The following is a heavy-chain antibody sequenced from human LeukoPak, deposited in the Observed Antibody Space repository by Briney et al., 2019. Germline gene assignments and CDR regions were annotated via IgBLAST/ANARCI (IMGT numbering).Heavy chain of an antibody. D-gene: IGHD6-19*01. V-gene: IGHV3-21*04. J-gene: IGHJ4*02. CDR2: ISDSSNYI. Sequence: GGSLRLSCVTSGFSFSIYTLNWVRQAPGKGLEWVSGISDSSNYIYYADSVKGRFTISRDNAKNSLYLQMNSLRAEDTAVYYCGRPVPVAGRRGYYFDYWGQGTLVTVSS. CDR1: GFSFSIYT. CDR3: GRPVPVAGRRGYYFDY.